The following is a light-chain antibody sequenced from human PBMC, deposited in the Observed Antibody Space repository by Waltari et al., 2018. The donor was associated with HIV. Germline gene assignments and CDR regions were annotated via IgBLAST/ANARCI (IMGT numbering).Light chain of an antibody. CDR1: SSNIGAPND. CDR2: ADK. Sequence: QSVLTQPPSVSGAPGQSITISCSGGSSNIGAPNDVHWYQQLPGTAPRLLIYADKRRPPGVSARFSGSRSVPSAFLAIAGLQSEDEGDYYCQSYDSGLSGLVFGGGTMLTVL. J-gene: IGLJ3*02. CDR3: QSYDSGLSGLV. V-gene: IGLV1-40*01.